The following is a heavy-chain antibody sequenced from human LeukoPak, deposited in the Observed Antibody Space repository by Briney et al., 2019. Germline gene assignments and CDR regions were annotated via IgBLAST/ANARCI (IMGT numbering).Heavy chain of an antibody. J-gene: IGHJ4*02. CDR3: ARGGLYYDILGFDC. CDR1: GFTFSTYS. V-gene: IGHV3-21*01. D-gene: IGHD3-9*01. CDR2: ISSSSSYI. Sequence: GGSLRLSCAASGFTFSTYSMNWVRQAPGKGLEWVSSISSSSSYIYYADSVKGRFSISRDNAKNSLYLQMNSLRAEDTAVYYCARGGLYYDILGFDCWGQGTLVTVSS.